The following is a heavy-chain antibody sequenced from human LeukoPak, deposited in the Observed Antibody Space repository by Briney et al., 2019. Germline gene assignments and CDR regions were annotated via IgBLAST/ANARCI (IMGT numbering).Heavy chain of an antibody. CDR2: IKQDGSEK. D-gene: IGHD3-22*01. Sequence: PGGSLRLSCAASGFTFSSYWMSWVRQAPGKGLEWVANIKQDGSEKYYVDSVKGRFTISRDNAKNSLYLQMNSLRAEDTAVYYCARDGEYYGSSGYYDYWGQGTLVTVSS. V-gene: IGHV3-7*03. CDR3: ARDGEYYGSSGYYDY. CDR1: GFTFSSYW. J-gene: IGHJ4*02.